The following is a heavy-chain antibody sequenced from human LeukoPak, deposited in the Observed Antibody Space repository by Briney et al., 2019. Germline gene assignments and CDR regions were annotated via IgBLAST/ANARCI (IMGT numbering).Heavy chain of an antibody. Sequence: ASVKVSCKASGYTFTCYYMHWVRQAPGQGLEWMGWINPNSGGTNYAQKFQGRVTMTRDTSISTAYMELSRLRSDDTAVYYCARGRGAQYSSGWYIDYFDYWGQGTLVTVSS. CDR1: GYTFTCYY. V-gene: IGHV1-2*02. CDR2: INPNSGGT. CDR3: ARGRGAQYSSGWYIDYFDY. D-gene: IGHD6-19*01. J-gene: IGHJ4*02.